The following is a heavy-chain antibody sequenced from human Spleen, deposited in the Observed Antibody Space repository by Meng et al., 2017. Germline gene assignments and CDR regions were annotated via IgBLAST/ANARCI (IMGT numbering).Heavy chain of an antibody. Sequence: SETLSLTCTVSGGSISSNYWSWIRQSPGKGLEWIGYIYYSGSTNYNPSLKSRVTISVDTSKNQFSLKLSSVTAADTAMYYCARDEDISAAGKLFGDYWGQGTLVTVSS. D-gene: IGHD6-25*01. J-gene: IGHJ4*02. V-gene: IGHV4-59*01. CDR3: ARDEDISAAGKLFGDY. CDR2: IYYSGST. CDR1: GGSISSNY.